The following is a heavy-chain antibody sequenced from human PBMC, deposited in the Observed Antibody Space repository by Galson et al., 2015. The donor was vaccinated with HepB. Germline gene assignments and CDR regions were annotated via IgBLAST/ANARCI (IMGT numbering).Heavy chain of an antibody. Sequence: SVKVSCKVTGYTFATYGINWVRQAPGQGPEWMGWISAYNDNTNYAQEFQGRVTMTADTSTSTAYMDLRSLRSDDTAVYYCARDRGPLRFLESLGDDAFDIWGQGTMVTVSS. D-gene: IGHD3-3*01. V-gene: IGHV1-18*01. J-gene: IGHJ3*02. CDR2: ISAYNDNT. CDR1: GYTFATYG. CDR3: ARDRGPLRFLESLGDDAFDI.